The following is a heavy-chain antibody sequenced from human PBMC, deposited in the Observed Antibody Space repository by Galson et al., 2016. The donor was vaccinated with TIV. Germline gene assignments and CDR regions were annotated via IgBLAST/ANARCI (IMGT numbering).Heavy chain of an antibody. D-gene: IGHD3-10*01. CDR3: ARGRGYSFGSGSSYFDY. Sequence: SVKVACKASGYIFNNFGVSWVRQAPGQGLEWMGSINPIFGTANYAQKFRGRVTITADTSTSTFYLDLSSLRSGDTAIYYCARGRGYSFGSGSSYFDYWGQGSLVTVSS. CDR1: GYIFNNFG. CDR2: INPIFGTA. J-gene: IGHJ4*02. V-gene: IGHV1-69*06.